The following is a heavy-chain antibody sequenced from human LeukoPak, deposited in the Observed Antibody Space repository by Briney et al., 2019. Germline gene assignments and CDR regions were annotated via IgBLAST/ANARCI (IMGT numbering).Heavy chain of an antibody. CDR1: GFTFSSYG. Sequence: PGGSLRLSCAASGFTFSSYGMHWVRQAPGKGLEWVAFIRYDGSNKYYADSVKGRFTISRDNSKNTLYLQMNSLRAEDTAVYYCAKDSGLDYYDSSGYQGLYYFDYWGQGTLVTVSS. J-gene: IGHJ4*02. CDR3: AKDSGLDYYDSSGYQGLYYFDY. V-gene: IGHV3-30*02. CDR2: IRYDGSNK. D-gene: IGHD3-22*01.